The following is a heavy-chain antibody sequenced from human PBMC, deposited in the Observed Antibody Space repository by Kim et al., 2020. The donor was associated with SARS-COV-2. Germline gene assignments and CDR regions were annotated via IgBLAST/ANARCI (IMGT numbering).Heavy chain of an antibody. CDR2: IIWSSGSI. CDR1: GFTFDDYD. J-gene: IGHJ3*02. D-gene: IGHD2-8*01. CDR3: AKEGGNRVYDAFDI. V-gene: IGHV3-9*01. Sequence: GGSLRLSCAASGFTFDDYDMNWVRQAPGKGLEWVSGIIWSSGSIGNADSVKGRFTISRDNAQNSLYLQMTSLRAEDTALYYGAKEGGNRVYDAFDIRGQGTMVTVSS.